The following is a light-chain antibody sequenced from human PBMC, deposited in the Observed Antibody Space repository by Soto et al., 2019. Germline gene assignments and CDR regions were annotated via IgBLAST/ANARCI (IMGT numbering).Light chain of an antibody. Sequence: EIVLTQAPGTLSLSPGERATLSCRASQSVSNSYVAWYQQKPCQAPRLLIYGTSTTATGIPARFSGSRSGTDFTLTISSLEPEEFAVYYCQQYLTSPYTFGQGTKLEIK. CDR1: QSVSNSY. CDR2: GTS. V-gene: IGKV3-20*01. CDR3: QQYLTSPYT. J-gene: IGKJ2*01.